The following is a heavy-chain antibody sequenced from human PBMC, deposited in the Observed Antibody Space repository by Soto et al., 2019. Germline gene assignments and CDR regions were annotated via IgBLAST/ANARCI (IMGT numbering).Heavy chain of an antibody. CDR2: IIPILGIA. D-gene: IGHD2-15*01. J-gene: IGHJ3*02. CDR1: GGTFSSYT. Sequence: SVKVSCKASGGTFSSYTISWVRQAPGQGLEWMGRIIPILGIANYAQKFQGRVTITADKSTSTAYMELSSLRSEDTAVYYCARDLFRGVVVVAAPDAFDIWGQGTMVTVSS. V-gene: IGHV1-69*04. CDR3: ARDLFRGVVVVAAPDAFDI.